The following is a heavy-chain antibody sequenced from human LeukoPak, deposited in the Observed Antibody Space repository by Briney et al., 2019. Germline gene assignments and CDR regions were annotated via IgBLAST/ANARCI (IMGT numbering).Heavy chain of an antibody. J-gene: IGHJ4*02. D-gene: IGHD2-2*01. CDR3: ARKYRSSTSCYDGEYYFDY. CDR2: IYHSGST. V-gene: IGHV4-38-2*01. CDR1: GYSISSGYY. Sequence: SETLSLTCAVSGYSISSGYYWGWIRQPPGKGLEWIGSIYHSGSTYYNPSLKSRVTISVDTSKNQFSLKLSSVTAADTAVYYCARKYRSSTSCYDGEYYFDYWGQGTLVTVSS.